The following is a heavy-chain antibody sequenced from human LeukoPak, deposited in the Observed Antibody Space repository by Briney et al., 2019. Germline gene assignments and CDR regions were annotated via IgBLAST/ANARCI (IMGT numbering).Heavy chain of an antibody. D-gene: IGHD6-19*01. V-gene: IGHV3-20*04. J-gene: IGHJ5*02. CDR1: GFALDDFG. CDR2: INRNGVTT. Sequence: GGSLRLSCAASGFALDDFGMSWVRQGPGMGLEWVPSINRNGVTTWYADSVRGRFTISRDNAKNSLYLQMNSLRAEDTAFYYCARGGWYGGNWFAPWGQGTLVTVSS. CDR3: ARGGWYGGNWFAP.